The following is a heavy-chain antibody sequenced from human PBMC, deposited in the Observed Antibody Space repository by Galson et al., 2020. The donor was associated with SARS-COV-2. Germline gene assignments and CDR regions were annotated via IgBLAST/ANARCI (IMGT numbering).Heavy chain of an antibody. CDR2: INHSGST. J-gene: IGHJ5*02. D-gene: IGHD3-22*01. CDR3: ARGQPRKIRITMMSQGEFDP. Sequence: SQASETLSLTCAVYGGSFSGYYWSWIRQPPGKGLEWIGEINHSGSTNYNPSLKSRVTISVDTSKNQFSLKLSSVTAADTAVYYCARGQPRKIRITMMSQGEFDPWGQGTLVTVSS. V-gene: IGHV4-34*01. CDR1: GGSFSGYY.